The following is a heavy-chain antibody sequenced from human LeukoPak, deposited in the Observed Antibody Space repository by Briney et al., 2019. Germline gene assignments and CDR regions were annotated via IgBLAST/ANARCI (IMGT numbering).Heavy chain of an antibody. V-gene: IGHV3-9*01. D-gene: IGHD6-13*01. CDR2: ISRNSGSI. CDR1: GFTFDDYA. CDR3: ARHSSSWSFYYYYYMDV. J-gene: IGHJ6*03. Sequence: PGGSLRLSCAASGFTFDDYAMHWVRQAPGKGLEWVSGISRNSGSIGYADSVKGRFTISRDNAKNSLYLQMNSLRAEDTAVYYCARHSSSWSFYYYYYMDVWGKGTTVTVSS.